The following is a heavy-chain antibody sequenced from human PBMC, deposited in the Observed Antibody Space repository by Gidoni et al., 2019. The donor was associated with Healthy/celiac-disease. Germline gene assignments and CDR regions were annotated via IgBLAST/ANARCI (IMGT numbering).Heavy chain of an antibody. CDR2: ISSSSSTI. CDR3: AREGRFTYYDFWSGLDAFDI. V-gene: IGHV3-48*01. Sequence: EVQLVESGGGLVQPGGSLRLACAASGFTVSSYSMHWVRQAPGKGLEWVSYISSSSSTIYYADSVKGRFTISRDNAKNSLYLQMNSLRAEDTAVYYCAREGRFTYYDFWSGLDAFDIWGQGTMVTVSS. D-gene: IGHD3-3*01. J-gene: IGHJ3*02. CDR1: GFTVSSYS.